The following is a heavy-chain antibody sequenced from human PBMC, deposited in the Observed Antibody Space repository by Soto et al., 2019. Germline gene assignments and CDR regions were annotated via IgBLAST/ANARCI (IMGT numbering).Heavy chain of an antibody. CDR3: ATRSCRSDNCHFTH. V-gene: IGHV3-48*02. CDR2: ISGTSETI. CDR1: GFNFHTYT. J-gene: IGHJ4*02. D-gene: IGHD2-2*01. Sequence: GGSLRLSCAASGFNFHTYTMTWVRQAPGKGLEWVSYISGTSETIFYADSVKGRFTISRDNAKNSLYLQLNSLRDEETAVYYCATRSCRSDNCHFTHWGQGTLVTVSS.